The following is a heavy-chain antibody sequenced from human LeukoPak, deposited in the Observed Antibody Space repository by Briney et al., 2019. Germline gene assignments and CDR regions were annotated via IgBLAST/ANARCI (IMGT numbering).Heavy chain of an antibody. J-gene: IGHJ4*02. CDR1: GYTSTSYD. V-gene: IGHV1-8*01. Sequence: ASVKVSCKASGYTSTSYDINWVRQATGQGLEWMGWMNPNSGNTGYAQKFQGRVTMTRNTSISTAYMELSRLRSEDTAVYYCAGGWGMGGSGSYEFDYWGQGTLVTVSS. CDR2: MNPNSGNT. D-gene: IGHD3-10*01. CDR3: AGGWGMGGSGSYEFDY.